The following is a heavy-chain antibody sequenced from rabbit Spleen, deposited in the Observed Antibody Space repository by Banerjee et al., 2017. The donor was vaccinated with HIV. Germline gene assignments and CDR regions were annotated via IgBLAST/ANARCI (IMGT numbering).Heavy chain of an antibody. V-gene: IGHV1S45*01. Sequence: QEQLVESGGGLVKPGTSLTLTCIASGVSFSGSSYMCWVRQAPGKGLEWIACIDSGSSGNTYYASWAKGRFTISKTSSTTVTLQMTSLTAADTAAYFCARDGYSRGWGIILYYFNLWGQGTLVTVS. J-gene: IGHJ4*01. CDR3: ARDGYSRGWGIILYYFNL. CDR1: GVSFSGSSY. D-gene: IGHD4-1*01. CDR2: IDSGSSGNT.